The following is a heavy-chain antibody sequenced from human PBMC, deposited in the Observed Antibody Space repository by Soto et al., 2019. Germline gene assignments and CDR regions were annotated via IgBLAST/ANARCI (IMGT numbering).Heavy chain of an antibody. D-gene: IGHD2-15*01. Sequence: QVQLQQWGAGLLKPSETLSLTCAVYGGSFSGYYWSWIRQPPGKGLEWIGEINHSGSTNYNPSLXSRVTVAVDTPXXXGXXTPTSVSAADSAVYYCARAAPRDCSGGSCYSGRDCWGQGPLVTVSS. V-gene: IGHV4-34*01. CDR3: ARAAPRDCSGGSCYSGRDC. CDR1: GGSFSGYY. J-gene: IGHJ4*02. CDR2: INHSGST.